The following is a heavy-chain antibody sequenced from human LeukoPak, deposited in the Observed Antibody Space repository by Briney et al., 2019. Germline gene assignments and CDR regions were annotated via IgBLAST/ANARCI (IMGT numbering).Heavy chain of an antibody. CDR1: GFTFSSYG. J-gene: IGHJ4*02. CDR3: ARGLAGATIGGY. V-gene: IGHV3-33*01. CDR2: IWYDGSNK. Sequence: TGGSLRLSCAASGFTFSSYGMHWVRQAPGKGLEWVAVIWYDGSNKYYADSVKGRFTISRDNSKNTLYLQMNSLRAEDTAVYYCARGLAGATIGGYWGQGTLVTVSS. D-gene: IGHD1-26*01.